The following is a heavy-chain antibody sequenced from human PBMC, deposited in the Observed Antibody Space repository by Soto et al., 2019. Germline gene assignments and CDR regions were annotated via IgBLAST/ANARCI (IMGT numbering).Heavy chain of an antibody. Sequence: QVQLVQSGAEVTKPGASVKVSCKASGYTFTSYDINWVRQATGQGLEWMGWSSPDSGGTGYSQRWHGGVSMTRETSLSTAYLELSNLRAEKAGSYYWARGVGAGLDVRGQGSTVTVA. V-gene: IGHV1-8*01. CDR3: ARGVGAGLDV. J-gene: IGHJ6*02. CDR1: GYTFTSYD. CDR2: SSPDSGGT.